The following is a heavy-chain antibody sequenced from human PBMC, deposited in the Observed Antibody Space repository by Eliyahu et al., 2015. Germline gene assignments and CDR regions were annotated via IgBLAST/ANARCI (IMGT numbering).Heavy chain of an antibody. CDR2: INHSGST. D-gene: IGHD6-19*01. J-gene: IGHJ4*02. Sequence: QVQLQQWGAGLLXPSETLSLTCAXXGGXFSGYYWXWIRQPPGKGLEWIGEINHSGSTNYXPSLKSRVTISVDTSKNQFSLKLSSVTAADTAVYYCARGLSYSSGWYDYWGQGTLVTVSS. CDR3: ARGLSYSSGWYDY. V-gene: IGHV4-34*01. CDR1: GGXFSGYY.